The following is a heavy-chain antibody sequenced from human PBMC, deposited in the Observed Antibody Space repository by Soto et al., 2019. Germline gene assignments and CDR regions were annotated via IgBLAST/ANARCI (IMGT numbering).Heavy chain of an antibody. J-gene: IGHJ5*02. D-gene: IGHD3-22*01. CDR1: GFTFSGSA. CDR3: TRDPRNYYDSIGSANWFDP. V-gene: IGHV3-73*01. CDR2: IRSKTNSYAT. Sequence: GESLKISCAASGFTFSGSAMHWVRQASGKGLEWVGRIRSKTNSYATAYAASVKGKITISRDDSKDTAYLQMNSLKTEDTAVYYCTRDPRNYYDSIGSANWFDPWGQGTLVTVSS.